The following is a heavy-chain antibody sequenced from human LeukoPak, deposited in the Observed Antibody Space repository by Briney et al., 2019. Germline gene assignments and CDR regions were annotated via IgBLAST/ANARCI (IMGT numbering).Heavy chain of an antibody. CDR3: AKDLSRDGYTFDY. V-gene: IGHV3-43D*03. J-gene: IGHJ4*02. CDR1: GFTFDDYA. CDR2: ISWDGGST. D-gene: IGHD5-24*01. Sequence: GGSLRLSCAASGFTFDDYAMHWVRRAPGKGLEWVSLISWDGGSTYYADSVKGRFTISRDNSKNSLYLQMNSLRAEDTALYYCAKDLSRDGYTFDYWGQGTLVTVSS.